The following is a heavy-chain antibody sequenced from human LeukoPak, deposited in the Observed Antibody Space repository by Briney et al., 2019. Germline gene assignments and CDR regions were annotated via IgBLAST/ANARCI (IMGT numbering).Heavy chain of an antibody. J-gene: IGHJ4*02. V-gene: IGHV3-74*01. CDR1: GNYW. D-gene: IGHD2-2*01. Sequence: GGSLRLSCAASGNYWMHWVRQAPGKGLVWVSHINSDGSWTSYADSVKGRFTISKDNAKNTVYLQMNNQRAEDTAVYYCVSFYETYWGRGTLVTVSS. CDR3: VSFYETY. CDR2: INSDGSWT.